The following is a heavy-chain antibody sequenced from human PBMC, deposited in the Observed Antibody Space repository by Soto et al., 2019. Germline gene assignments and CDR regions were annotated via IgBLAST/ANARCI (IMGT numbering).Heavy chain of an antibody. V-gene: IGHV3-21*01. Sequence: GGSLRLSCAASGFTFSSYSMNWVRQAPGKGLEWVSSISSSSSYIYYADSVKGRFTISRDNAKNSLYLQMNSLRAEDTAVYYCARDSGYGDYGAHDAFDIWGQGTMVTVSS. CDR2: ISSSSSYI. CDR1: GFTFSSYS. J-gene: IGHJ3*02. D-gene: IGHD4-17*01. CDR3: ARDSGYGDYGAHDAFDI.